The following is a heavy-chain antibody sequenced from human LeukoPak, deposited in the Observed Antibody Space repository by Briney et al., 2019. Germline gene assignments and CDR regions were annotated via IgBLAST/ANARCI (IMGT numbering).Heavy chain of an antibody. CDR1: GGSISSGGYY. V-gene: IGHV4-31*03. D-gene: IGHD2-21*02. Sequence: SETLSLTCTVSGGSISSGGYYWSWIRQHPGKGLEWIGYIYYSGSTYYNPSLKSRVTISVDTSKNQFSLKLSSVTAADTAVYYCARDRRCGGDCSDAFDIWGQGTMVTVSS. CDR2: IYYSGST. CDR3: ARDRRCGGDCSDAFDI. J-gene: IGHJ3*02.